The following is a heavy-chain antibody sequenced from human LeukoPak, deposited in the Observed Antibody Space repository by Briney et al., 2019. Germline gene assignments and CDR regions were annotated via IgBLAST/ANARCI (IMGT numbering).Heavy chain of an antibody. CDR3: ARALSSSYNWFDP. CDR2: INTNTGNP. V-gene: IGHV7-4-1*02. Sequence: ASVKVSCKASGYTFTSYGISWVRQAPGQGLEWMGWINTNTGNPTYAQGFTGRFVFSLDTSVSTAYLQISSLKAEDTAVYYCARALSSSYNWFDPWGQGTLVTVSS. J-gene: IGHJ5*02. D-gene: IGHD6-13*01. CDR1: GYTFTSYG.